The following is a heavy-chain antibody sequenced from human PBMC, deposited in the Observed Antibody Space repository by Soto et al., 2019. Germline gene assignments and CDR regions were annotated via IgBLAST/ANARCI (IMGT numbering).Heavy chain of an antibody. CDR1: GFSLSTSGVG. D-gene: IGHD3-3*01. CDR2: IYWDDDK. V-gene: IGHV2-5*02. Sequence: ESGPTLVNPTQTLTLTCTFSGFSLSTSGVGVGWIRQPPGKALEWLALIYWDDDKRYSPSLKSRLTITKDTSKNQVVLTMTNMDPVDTATYYCAHSRPYYDFWSGPGTENWFDPWGQGTLVTVSS. CDR3: AHSRPYYDFWSGPGTENWFDP. J-gene: IGHJ5*02.